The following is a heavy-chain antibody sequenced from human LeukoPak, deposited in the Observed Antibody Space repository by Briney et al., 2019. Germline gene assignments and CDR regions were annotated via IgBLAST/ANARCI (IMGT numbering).Heavy chain of an antibody. V-gene: IGHV5-51*01. CDR1: GYTFTGYW. CDR3: ARASSGAALDY. D-gene: IGHD6-19*01. Sequence: KHGESLKISCKGSGYTFTGYWIAWVRQMPGKGLEWMGIIYPGDSDTRYSPSFQGQVTISADKSISTAYLQWSSLKASDTAMYYCARASSGAALDYWGQGTLVTVSS. J-gene: IGHJ4*02. CDR2: IYPGDSDT.